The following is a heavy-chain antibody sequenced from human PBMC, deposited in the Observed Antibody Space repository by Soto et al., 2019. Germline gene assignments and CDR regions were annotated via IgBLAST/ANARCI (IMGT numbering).Heavy chain of an antibody. V-gene: IGHV1-18*01. CDR3: AREALLRLYYYYGMDV. CDR1: GYTFTSYG. D-gene: IGHD1-26*01. Sequence: QVQLVQSGAEVKKPGASVKVSCKASGYTFTSYGISWVRQAPGQGLEWMGWISAYNGNTNYAQKLQARVTMTTDTSTSTAYMEVRSLRSDDTAVYYCAREALLRLYYYYGMDVWGQGTTVTVSS. J-gene: IGHJ6*02. CDR2: ISAYNGNT.